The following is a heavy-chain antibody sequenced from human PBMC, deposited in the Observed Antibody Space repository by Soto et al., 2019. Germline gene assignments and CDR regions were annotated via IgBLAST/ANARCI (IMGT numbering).Heavy chain of an antibody. CDR1: GGSFSGYY. J-gene: IGHJ4*02. V-gene: IGHV4-34*01. CDR3: AREYGDYGVIDY. Sequence: QVQLQQWGAGLLKPSETLSLTCAVYGGSFSGYYWSWIRQPPGKGLELIGEINHSGSTNYNPSLKSRGTISVDTSKNQFSLKLSSVTAADTAVYYCAREYGDYGVIDYWGQGTLVTVSS. D-gene: IGHD4-17*01. CDR2: INHSGST.